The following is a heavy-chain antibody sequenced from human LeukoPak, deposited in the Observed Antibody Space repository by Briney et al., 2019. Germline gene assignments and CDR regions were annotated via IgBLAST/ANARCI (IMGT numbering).Heavy chain of an antibody. CDR2: INPNSGGR. D-gene: IGHD6-6*01. Sequence: GASVKVSCKASGYTFTGYYMHWVRQAPGQGLEWMGWINPNSGGRNYAQKFQGRVTMTRDTSISTAYMELSRLRSDDTAVYYCAGSLAARMYYFDYWGQGSLVTVSS. CDR3: AGSLAARMYYFDY. V-gene: IGHV1-2*02. CDR1: GYTFTGYY. J-gene: IGHJ4*02.